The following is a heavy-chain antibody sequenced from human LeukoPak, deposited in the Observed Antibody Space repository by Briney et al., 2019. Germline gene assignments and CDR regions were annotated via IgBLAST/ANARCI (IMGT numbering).Heavy chain of an antibody. V-gene: IGHV4-59*01. CDR2: IHYSGST. CDR1: GHSIRSYF. J-gene: IGHJ4*02. CDR3: AREQRRDYGDYFDN. Sequence: SETLSLTCTVSGHSIRSYFWSWIRQSPGKGLGWIGYIHYSGSTSCNPSLTSRVTISLDTSKNQFYLKLSSVTASDTAFYYCAREQRRDYGDYFDNWGQGTQVTVSS. D-gene: IGHD3-16*01.